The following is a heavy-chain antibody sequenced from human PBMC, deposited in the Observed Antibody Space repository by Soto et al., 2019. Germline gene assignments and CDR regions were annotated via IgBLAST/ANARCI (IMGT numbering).Heavy chain of an antibody. J-gene: IGHJ5*02. CDR3: ARSSGGVVGIIIQRSNWLAP. CDR2: INPKGGST. D-gene: IGHD3-16*02. CDR1: ADTFTSYY. V-gene: IGHV1-46*01. Sequence: ASVKVSCKAPADTFTSYYIHWVRRAPGRGVAGMGIINPKGGSTRFAQTFQGRTTMTTDTSTSTLYMELRSLRSEDTAVYYCARSSGGVVGIIIQRSNWLAPWGQGSLVTVSS.